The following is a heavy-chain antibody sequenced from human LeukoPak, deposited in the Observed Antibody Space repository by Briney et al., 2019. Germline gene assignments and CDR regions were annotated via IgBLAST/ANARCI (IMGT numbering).Heavy chain of an antibody. CDR2: IIPIFGTA. J-gene: IGHJ5*02. D-gene: IGHD3-9*01. CDR3: ARDRGDYDILTGYYRDNWFDP. CDR1: GGTFSSYA. Sequence: SVKVSCKASGGTFSSYAISWLRQAPGQGLEWMGGIIPIFGTANYAQKFQGRVTITAGKSTSTAYMELSSLRSEDTAVYYCARDRGDYDILTGYYRDNWFDPWGQGTLVTVSS. V-gene: IGHV1-69*06.